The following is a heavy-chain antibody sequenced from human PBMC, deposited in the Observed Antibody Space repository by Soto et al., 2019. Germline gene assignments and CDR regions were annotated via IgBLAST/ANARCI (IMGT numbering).Heavy chain of an antibody. J-gene: IGHJ6*02. V-gene: IGHV3-30*04. CDR3: ASRTPYDFWSGYYIYYYYGMDV. CDR2: ISYDGSEK. Sequence: PGGSLRLSCAASGVPFSGYAMHWVRQAPGKGLEWVAVISYDGSEKYYVDSVKGRFTISRDNAKNSLYLQMNSLRAEDTAVYYCASRTPYDFWSGYYIYYYYGMDVWGQGTTVTVSS. CDR1: GVPFSGYA. D-gene: IGHD3-3*01.